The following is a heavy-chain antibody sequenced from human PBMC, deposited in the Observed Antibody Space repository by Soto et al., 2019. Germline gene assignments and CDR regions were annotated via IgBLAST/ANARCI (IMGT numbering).Heavy chain of an antibody. V-gene: IGHV3-11*01. CDR1: GFTFSDYY. J-gene: IGHJ4*02. Sequence: GGSLRLSCAASGFTFSDYYMSWIRQAPGKGLEWVSYISSSGSTIYYADSVKGRFTISRDNAKNSLYLQMNSLRAEDTAVYYCAGDIVEREYYFDYWGQGTLVTVSS. CDR3: AGDIVEREYYFDY. D-gene: IGHD2-15*01. CDR2: ISSSGSTI.